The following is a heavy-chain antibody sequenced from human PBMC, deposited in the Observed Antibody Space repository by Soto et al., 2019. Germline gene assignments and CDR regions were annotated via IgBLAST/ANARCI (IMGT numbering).Heavy chain of an antibody. Sequence: SETLSLTCTVAGGSISSSSYYWGWIRQPPGKGLEWIGSISYSGSTYYNSSLKSRVTISVDTSKNQFSLKLSSVTAADTAVYYCASLPATSDFDYWGQGTLVTVSS. D-gene: IGHD2-2*01. CDR2: ISYSGST. CDR1: GGSISSSSYY. CDR3: ASLPATSDFDY. J-gene: IGHJ4*02. V-gene: IGHV4-39*07.